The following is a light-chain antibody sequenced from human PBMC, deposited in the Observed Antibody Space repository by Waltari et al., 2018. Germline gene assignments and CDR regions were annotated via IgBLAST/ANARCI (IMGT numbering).Light chain of an antibody. V-gene: IGKV1-5*03. Sequence: DIQMTQSPSTLSASVGDRVTITCRASQSISSWLAWYQQKPGKAPKLLIYKASGLESGGPSRFSGSGSGTEFTLTISSLQPDDFATYDCQQYNSYSRTFGQGTKVEIK. CDR1: QSISSW. CDR3: QQYNSYSRT. J-gene: IGKJ1*01. CDR2: KAS.